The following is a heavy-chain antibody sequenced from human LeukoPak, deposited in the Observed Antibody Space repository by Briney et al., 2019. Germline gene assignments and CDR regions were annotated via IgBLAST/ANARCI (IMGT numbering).Heavy chain of an antibody. Sequence: PGGSLRLSCAASGFTFSSYAMSWVRQAPGKGPEWVANIKPDGSGKYYVDSVKGRFTISRDNAKSSLYLQMNSLRAEDTGVYFCARMSSYCDYWGQGTLVTVSS. CDR3: ARMSSYCDY. V-gene: IGHV3-7*01. CDR1: GFTFSSYA. D-gene: IGHD2-2*01. J-gene: IGHJ4*02. CDR2: IKPDGSGK.